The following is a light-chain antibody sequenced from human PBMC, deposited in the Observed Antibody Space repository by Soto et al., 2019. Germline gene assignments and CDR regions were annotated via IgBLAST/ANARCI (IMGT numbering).Light chain of an antibody. CDR1: QSVGSK. J-gene: IGKJ1*01. CDR2: GAS. CDR3: QQYDKWPRT. Sequence: EIVMTQSPGALSVSLGERATLSCRASQSVGSKLAWYQQKPGQPPRLLIHGASTRATGVPARFSGSGSGTEFTLAISSLQSEDFAVYYCQQYDKWPRTFGQGTKVDIK. V-gene: IGKV3-15*01.